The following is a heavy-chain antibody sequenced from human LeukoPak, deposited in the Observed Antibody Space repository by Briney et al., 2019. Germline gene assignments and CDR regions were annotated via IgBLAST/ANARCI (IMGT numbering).Heavy chain of an antibody. CDR3: ARAGTMTFYYYGMDV. V-gene: IGHV1-18*01. Sequence: ASVKVSCKASGYTFTSYGISWVRQAPGQGLEWMGWISAYNGNTNYAQKLQGRVTMTTDTSTSTAYMELRSLRSDDTAVYYCARAGTMTFYYYGMDVWGQGTTVTVSS. J-gene: IGHJ6*02. CDR1: GYTFTSYG. CDR2: ISAYNGNT. D-gene: IGHD1-14*01.